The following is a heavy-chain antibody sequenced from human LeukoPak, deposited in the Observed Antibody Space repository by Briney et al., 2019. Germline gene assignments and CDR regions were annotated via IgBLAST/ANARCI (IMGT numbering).Heavy chain of an antibody. J-gene: IGHJ4*02. CDR3: ARVIRRGFGEIFIDY. D-gene: IGHD3-10*01. CDR2: INTSGSA. CDR1: GDSISDSYY. V-gene: IGHV4-4*07. Sequence: SETLSLTCIVSGDSISDSYYWIWIRQPAGKGLEWIGRINTSGSAYYNPSLGSRVTMSVDTSKNQFSLKLSSMTAADTAIYYCARVIRRGFGEIFIDYWGQGTLVTVSS.